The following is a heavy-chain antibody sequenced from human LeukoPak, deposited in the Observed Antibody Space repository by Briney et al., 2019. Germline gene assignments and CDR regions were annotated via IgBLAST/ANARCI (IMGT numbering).Heavy chain of an antibody. CDR3: ARRSGAAPVFRHWFDP. J-gene: IGHJ5*02. CDR2: IYFSGDT. Sequence: SETLSLTCTVSGGSISTYSWSWIRQPAGKGLEWIGRIYFSGDTNYNPSLKSRVTISVDTSKNQFSLKLSSVTAADTAVYYCARRSGAAPVFRHWFDPWGQGTLVTVSS. V-gene: IGHV4-4*07. CDR1: GGSISTYS. D-gene: IGHD6-13*01.